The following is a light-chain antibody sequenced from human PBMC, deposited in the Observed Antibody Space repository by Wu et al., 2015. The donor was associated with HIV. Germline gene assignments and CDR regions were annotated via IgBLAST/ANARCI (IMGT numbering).Light chain of an antibody. Sequence: DIQLTQSPSSLSASVGDRVTITCRASQTINSYLNWYQQKPGTAPKLLIYAASTLQSGVPSRFSGSGSGADFTLTITSLQPEDFATYYCQQSYSSPYTFGQGPRWRSN. J-gene: IGKJ2*01. CDR3: QQSYSSPYT. V-gene: IGKV1-39*01. CDR1: QTINSY. CDR2: AAS.